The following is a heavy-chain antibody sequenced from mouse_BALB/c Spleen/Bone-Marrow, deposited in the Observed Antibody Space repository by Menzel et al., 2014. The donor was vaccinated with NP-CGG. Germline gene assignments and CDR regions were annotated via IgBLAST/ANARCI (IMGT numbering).Heavy chain of an antibody. CDR3: TRKGALITHYYAMDY. Sequence: EVKVVESGGGLVQPGGSRKLSCAASGFTFSSFGMHWVRQAPEKGLEWVAYISSGSSTIYYADTVKGRFTISRDNPKNTLFLQMTSLRSEDTAMYYCTRKGALITHYYAMDYWDQGTSVTVSS. J-gene: IGHJ4*01. D-gene: IGHD2-4*01. CDR2: ISSGSSTI. CDR1: GFTFSSFG. V-gene: IGHV5-17*02.